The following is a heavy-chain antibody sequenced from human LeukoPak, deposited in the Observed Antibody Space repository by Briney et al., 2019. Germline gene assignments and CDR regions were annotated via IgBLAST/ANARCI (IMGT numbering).Heavy chain of an antibody. J-gene: IGHJ4*02. V-gene: IGHV4-34*01. CDR1: GGSFSGYY. Sequence: SETLSLTCAVYGGSFSGYYWSWIRQPPGKGLEWIGEINHSGSTNYNPSLKSRVTISVDTSKNQFSLKLTSVTAADTAVYYCARGLGDSSDYYYLGYWGQGTLGTVSS. CDR3: ARGLGDSSDYYYLGY. D-gene: IGHD3-22*01. CDR2: INHSGST.